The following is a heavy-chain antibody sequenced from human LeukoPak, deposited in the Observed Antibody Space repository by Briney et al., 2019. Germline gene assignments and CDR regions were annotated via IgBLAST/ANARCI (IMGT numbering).Heavy chain of an antibody. CDR2: INPSGGST. Sequence: ASVKVSCKASGYTFTSYYIHWVRQAPGQELEWMGIINPSGGSTTYAQKFQGRVTMTRDTSTSTVYMELSSLRSEDTALYYCARGDVYYNNVYNWFDPWGKGTMVFVSS. V-gene: IGHV1-46*01. D-gene: IGHD3-10*01. J-gene: IGHJ5*02. CDR1: GYTFTSYY. CDR3: ARGDVYYNNVYNWFDP.